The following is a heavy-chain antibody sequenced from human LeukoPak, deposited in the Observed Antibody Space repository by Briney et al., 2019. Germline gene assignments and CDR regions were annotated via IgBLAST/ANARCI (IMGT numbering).Heavy chain of an antibody. J-gene: IGHJ4*02. CDR1: GFTFSRYG. D-gene: IGHD3-10*01. Sequence: GRSLRLSCAASGFTFSRYGMHWVRQAPGKGLEWVAIISDDGRTEYYADSGKGRFTSSRDNSRNTAYLQMSSLRPEDTAVYYCEREDYNDLGNYFAYWGQGTLVTVSS. CDR3: EREDYNDLGNYFAY. V-gene: IGHV3-30*03. CDR2: ISDDGRTE.